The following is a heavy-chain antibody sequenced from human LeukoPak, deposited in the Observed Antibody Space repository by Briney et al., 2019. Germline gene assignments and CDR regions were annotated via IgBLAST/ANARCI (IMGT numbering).Heavy chain of an antibody. Sequence: SETLSLSCTVSGASISFYYWSWIRQPPGKGLEWIGHIYYSGSAKYNPSLKIRVTISVDTSKNQFSLKVTSVTAADTAVYYCSRGNTYLDYWGQGTLVTVSS. J-gene: IGHJ4*02. D-gene: IGHD2-2*02. V-gene: IGHV4-59*01. CDR1: GASISFYY. CDR2: IYYSGSA. CDR3: SRGNTYLDY.